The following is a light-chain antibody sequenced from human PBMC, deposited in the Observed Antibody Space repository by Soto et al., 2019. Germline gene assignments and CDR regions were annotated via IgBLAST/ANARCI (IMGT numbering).Light chain of an antibody. CDR1: LSVSSSY. J-gene: IGKJ1*01. CDR3: QQYASSPFT. CDR2: GAS. Sequence: EIARSQPPLTRSLSPGERATLSCRASLSVSSSYLAWYQQKPGKAPRLLIYGASSRATGIPDRFSGSGSGTDFTLTISSLQPEDFAAYYCQQYASSPFTFGQGTKVDIK. V-gene: IGKV3-20*01.